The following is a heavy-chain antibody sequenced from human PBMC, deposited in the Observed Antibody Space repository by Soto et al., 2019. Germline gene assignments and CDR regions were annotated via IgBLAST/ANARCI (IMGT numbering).Heavy chain of an antibody. V-gene: IGHV1-2*02. D-gene: IGHD1-26*01. CDR2: INPNSGGT. Sequence: QVQLVQSGAEVKKPGASVKVSCKASGYTFTGYYMHWVRQAPGQGLEWMGWINPNSGGTNYAQKFQGRVTMTRDTSIRTAYMELSRRRSDATAVYYREGEGWGLLRALGYWGQGTLVTVAS. CDR3: EGEGWGLLRALGY. CDR1: GYTFTGYY. J-gene: IGHJ4*02.